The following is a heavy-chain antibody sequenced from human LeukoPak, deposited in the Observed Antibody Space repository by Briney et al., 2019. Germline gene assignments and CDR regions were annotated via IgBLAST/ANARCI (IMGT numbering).Heavy chain of an antibody. Sequence: PGGSLRLSCAASGFTVSSNYMSWVRQAPGKGLEWVSVIYSGGSTYYADSVKGRFTISRDNSKNTLYLQMYSLRAEDTAAYYCARYGQQWLNWFDPWGQGTLVTVSS. J-gene: IGHJ5*02. V-gene: IGHV3-66*02. CDR2: IYSGGST. CDR3: ARYGQQWLNWFDP. CDR1: GFTVSSNY. D-gene: IGHD6-19*01.